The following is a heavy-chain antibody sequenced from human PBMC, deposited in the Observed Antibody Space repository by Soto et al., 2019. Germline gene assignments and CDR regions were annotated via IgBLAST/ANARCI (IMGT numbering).Heavy chain of an antibody. J-gene: IGHJ4*02. CDR3: ARAVHYGDRGNTRKVDY. CDR1: GYTFTSYD. Sequence: QVQLVQSGAEVKKPGASVKVSCKASGYTFTSYDINWVRQATGQGLEWMGWVNPNSGNTGYAQKFQGRVTMTRNTSISTAYMELSSLRSEDTAVYYCARAVHYGDRGNTRKVDYWGQGTLVTVSS. CDR2: VNPNSGNT. D-gene: IGHD4-17*01. V-gene: IGHV1-8*01.